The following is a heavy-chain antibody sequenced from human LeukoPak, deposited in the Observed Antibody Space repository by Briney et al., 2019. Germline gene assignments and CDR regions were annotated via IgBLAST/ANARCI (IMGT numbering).Heavy chain of an antibody. CDR2: IYSGGST. J-gene: IGHJ4*02. V-gene: IGHV3-53*01. CDR3: ARGTTVVTPGY. CDR1: GFTVTNNY. Sequence: GGSLRLSCAASGFTVTNNYMSWVRQAPGKGLEWVSVIYSGGSTYYAESVKGRFTISRDTSKNTLFLQMNSLRAEDTAVYYCARGTTVVTPGYWGQGTLVTVSS. D-gene: IGHD4-23*01.